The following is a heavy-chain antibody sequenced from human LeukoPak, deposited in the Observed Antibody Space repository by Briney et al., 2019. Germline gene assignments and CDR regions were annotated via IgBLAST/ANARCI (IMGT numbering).Heavy chain of an antibody. Sequence: GGSLRLSCAASGFTFSSYSMNWVRQAPGKGLERVSSISSSSSYIYYVDSVKGRFTISRDNAKHSLYLQMNSLRAEDTAVYYCARARGATTVDYWGQGTLVTVSS. CDR1: GFTFSSYS. CDR2: ISSSSSYI. D-gene: IGHD1-26*01. V-gene: IGHV3-21*01. J-gene: IGHJ4*02. CDR3: ARARGATTVDY.